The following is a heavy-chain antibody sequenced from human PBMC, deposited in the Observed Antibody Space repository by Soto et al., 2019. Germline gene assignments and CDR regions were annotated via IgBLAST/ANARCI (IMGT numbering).Heavy chain of an antibody. Sequence: GESLKISCKGSGYSFTSYWIGWVRQMPGKGLEWMGIIYPGDSDTRYSPSFQGQVTISADKSISTAYLQWSSLKASDTAMYYCARLSGSYYCNYYYYYGMDVWGQGTTVTVSS. CDR2: IYPGDSDT. CDR3: ARLSGSYYCNYYYYYGMDV. D-gene: IGHD1-26*01. V-gene: IGHV5-51*01. CDR1: GYSFTSYW. J-gene: IGHJ6*02.